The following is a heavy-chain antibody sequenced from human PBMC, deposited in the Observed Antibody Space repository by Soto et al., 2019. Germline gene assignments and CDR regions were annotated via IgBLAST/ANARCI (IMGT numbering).Heavy chain of an antibody. CDR1: GYTFTGYY. J-gene: IGHJ3*02. CDR2: INPNSGGT. V-gene: IGHV1-2*04. CDR3: ARALRFRYYYDSSGYYPDAFEI. Sequence: ASVKVSCKASGYTFTGYYMHWVRQAPGQGLEWMGWINPNSGGTNYAQKFQGWVTMTRDTSISTAYMELSRLRSDDTAVYYCARALRFRYYYDSSGYYPDAFEIWGQGTMVTVSS. D-gene: IGHD3-22*01.